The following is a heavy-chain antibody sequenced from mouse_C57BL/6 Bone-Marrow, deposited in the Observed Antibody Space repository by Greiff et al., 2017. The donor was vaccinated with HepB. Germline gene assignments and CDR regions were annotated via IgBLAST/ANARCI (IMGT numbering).Heavy chain of an antibody. CDR3: ARDGLRRGYYAMDY. CDR1: GFTFSSYA. V-gene: IGHV5-4*01. CDR2: ISDGGSYT. D-gene: IGHD2-4*01. Sequence: EVQVVESGGGLVKPGGSLKLSCAASGFTFSSYAMSWVRQTPEKRLEWVATISDGGSYTYYPDNVKGRFTISRDNAKNNLYLQMSHLKSEDTAMYYCARDGLRRGYYAMDYWGQGTSVTVSS. J-gene: IGHJ4*01.